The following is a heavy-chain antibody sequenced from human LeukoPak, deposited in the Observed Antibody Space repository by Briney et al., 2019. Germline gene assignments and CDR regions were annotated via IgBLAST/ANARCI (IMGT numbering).Heavy chain of an antibody. Sequence: GGSLRLSCAASGFIFSSYWMHWVRKVPGKGLVLVSRIRNDGSSTNYADSVKGRFTISRDNAKSTLYLQMNSLRAEDMGVYYCARDQGLIPDEDLDRFDSWGQGTLVTVSS. V-gene: IGHV3-74*01. J-gene: IGHJ5*01. CDR3: ARDQGLIPDEDLDRFDS. CDR2: IRNDGSST. CDR1: GFIFSSYW. D-gene: IGHD3/OR15-3a*01.